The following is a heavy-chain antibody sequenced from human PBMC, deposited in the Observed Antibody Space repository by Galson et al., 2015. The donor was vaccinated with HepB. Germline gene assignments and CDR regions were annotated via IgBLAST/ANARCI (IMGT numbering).Heavy chain of an antibody. CDR1: EYTFTSYY. Sequence: SVKVSCKASEYTFTSYYMHWVRQAPGQGLEWMGIINPSGGSTSYAQKFQGRVTMTRDTSTSTVYMELSSLRSEDTAVYYCARVTRAGRWLQLDDFGAFDIWGQGTMVTVSS. CDR2: INPSGGST. J-gene: IGHJ3*02. V-gene: IGHV1-46*01. CDR3: ARVTRAGRWLQLDDFGAFDI. D-gene: IGHD5-24*01.